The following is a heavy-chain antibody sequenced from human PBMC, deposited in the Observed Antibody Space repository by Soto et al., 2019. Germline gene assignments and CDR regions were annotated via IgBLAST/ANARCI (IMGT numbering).Heavy chain of an antibody. J-gene: IGHJ4*02. CDR3: ARDATPYYYDSSGYYYSYFDY. Sequence: QVPLVQSGAEVKKPGSSVKVSCKASGGTFSSYAISWVRQAPGQGLEWMGGIIPIFGTANYAQKFQGRVTITADESTSTAYMELSSLRSEDTAVYYCARDATPYYYDSSGYYYSYFDYWGQGTLVTVSS. V-gene: IGHV1-69*01. CDR2: IIPIFGTA. D-gene: IGHD3-22*01. CDR1: GGTFSSYA.